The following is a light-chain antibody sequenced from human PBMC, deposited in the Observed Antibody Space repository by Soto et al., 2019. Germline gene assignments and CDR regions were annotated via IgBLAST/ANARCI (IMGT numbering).Light chain of an antibody. CDR1: RGISNY. CDR2: DAS. V-gene: IGKV1-27*01. J-gene: IGKJ1*01. CDR3: QKYDRAPRT. Sequence: DIQMTQSPSSLSASVGDRVTITCRASRGISNYLAWYQQKPGRVPKILIYDASTLQSGVPSRFSGSGSGTDFTLTISSLQPEDVATYYCQKYDRAPRTFGQGTKVEIK.